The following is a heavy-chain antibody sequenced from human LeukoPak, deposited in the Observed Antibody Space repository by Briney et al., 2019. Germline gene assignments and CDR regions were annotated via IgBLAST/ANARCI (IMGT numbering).Heavy chain of an antibody. V-gene: IGHV4-34*01. CDR3: ARGRGYSSGWNDGYMDV. Sequence: SETLSLTCAVYGGSFSGYYWSWIRQPPGKGLEWIGEINHSGSTNYNPSLKSRVTISVDTSKNQFSLKLSSVTAADTAVYYCARGRGYSSGWNDGYMDVWGKGTTVTVSS. CDR2: INHSGST. D-gene: IGHD6-19*01. J-gene: IGHJ6*03. CDR1: GGSFSGYY.